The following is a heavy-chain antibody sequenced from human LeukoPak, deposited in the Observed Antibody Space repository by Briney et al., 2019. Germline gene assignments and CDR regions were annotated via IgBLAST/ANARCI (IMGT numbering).Heavy chain of an antibody. D-gene: IGHD3-22*01. CDR3: VRGGYYYIGSGYYDY. J-gene: IGHJ4*02. CDR1: GFTFSDHY. CDR2: TRNKANSYTT. V-gene: IGHV3-72*01. Sequence: GGSLRLSCAASGFTFSDHYMDWVRQAPGKGLEWVGRTRNKANSYTTEYAASVKGRFTISRDDSNNSLYLQMNSLKTGDTAVYYCVRGGYYYIGSGYYDYWGQGTLVTVSS.